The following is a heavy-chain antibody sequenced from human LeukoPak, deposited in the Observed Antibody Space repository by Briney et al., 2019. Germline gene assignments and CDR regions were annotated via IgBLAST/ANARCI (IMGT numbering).Heavy chain of an antibody. V-gene: IGHV3-48*04. CDR2: ISSSSSTL. CDR1: GFTFSIYS. CDR3: ARAPYDFHTNWFDP. D-gene: IGHD3-3*01. Sequence: GGSERLSCAASGFTFSIYSMQCVRQSPGEAREWVSYISSSSSTLYYADSVKRRFTISSDNAKNSLYLQMNSLRAEDTAVYYCARAPYDFHTNWFDPWGQGTLVTVSS. J-gene: IGHJ5*02.